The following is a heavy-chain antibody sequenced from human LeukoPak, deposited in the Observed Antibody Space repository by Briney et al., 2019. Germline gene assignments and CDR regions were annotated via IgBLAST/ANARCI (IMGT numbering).Heavy chain of an antibody. J-gene: IGHJ6*02. Sequence: SVKVSCKASGGTFSSYAISWVRQAPGQGLEWMGRIIPIFGIATYAQKFQGRVTITADKSTSTAYMELGSLRSEDTAVYYCARASVENYYYYGMDVWAKGPRSPSP. CDR1: GGTFSSYA. V-gene: IGHV1-69*04. CDR3: ARASVENYYYYGMDV. CDR2: IIPIFGIA. D-gene: IGHD4-23*01.